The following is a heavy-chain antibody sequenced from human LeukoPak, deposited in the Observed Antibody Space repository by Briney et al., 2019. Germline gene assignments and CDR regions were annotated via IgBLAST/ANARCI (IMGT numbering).Heavy chain of an antibody. CDR2: ISSNGGST. Sequence: RGSLRLSCAASGFTFSSYAMHWVRQAPGKGLEYVSAISSNGGSTYYANSVKGRFTISRDNSKNTLYLQMGSLRAEDMAVYYCARGIAAAANRVYYFDYWGQGTLVTVSS. CDR3: ARGIAAAANRVYYFDY. D-gene: IGHD6-13*01. J-gene: IGHJ4*02. CDR1: GFTFSSYA. V-gene: IGHV3-64*01.